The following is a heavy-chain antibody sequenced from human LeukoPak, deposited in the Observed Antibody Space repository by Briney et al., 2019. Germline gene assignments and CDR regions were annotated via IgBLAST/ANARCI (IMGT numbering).Heavy chain of an antibody. J-gene: IGHJ5*02. CDR3: ARWLYSSSWSRCFDP. D-gene: IGHD6-13*01. CDR2: IHNSGSI. CDR1: GCSISSHY. Sequence: SETPSLTCSVSGCSISSHYWTWIRQPPGKGLEWIGYIHNSGSINYDPSLKSRVTISVDTSRNQFSLKLTSVTAADTAVYYCARWLYSSSWSRCFDPWGQGTLVTVSS. V-gene: IGHV4-59*11.